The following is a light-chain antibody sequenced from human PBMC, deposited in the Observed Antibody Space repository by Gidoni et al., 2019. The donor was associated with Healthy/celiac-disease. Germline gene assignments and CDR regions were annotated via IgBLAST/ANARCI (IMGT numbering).Light chain of an antibody. CDR2: DVS. CDR3: CSYAGSYTWV. J-gene: IGLJ3*02. Sequence: QSALTQPRSVSGSPGQSVPISCTGTSSDVGGYNYVSWYQQHPGKAPKLMIYDVSKRPPGVPDRFSGSKSGNTASLTISGLQAEDEADYYCCSYAGSYTWVFGGGTKLTVL. CDR1: SSDVGGYNY. V-gene: IGLV2-11*01.